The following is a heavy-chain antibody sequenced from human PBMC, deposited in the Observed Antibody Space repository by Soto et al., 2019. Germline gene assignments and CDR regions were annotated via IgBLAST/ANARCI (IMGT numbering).Heavy chain of an antibody. CDR1: GYTFTSYD. J-gene: IGHJ5*02. Sequence: QVQLVQSGAEVKKPGASVKVSCKASGYTFTSYDFSWVRQATGQGFEWMGWMNPNTGKTGYAQNFQGRVNMTRNTAISTAYMELSSLTSEDTAVYYCARGRITNWFDPWGQGTLVTVSS. CDR2: MNPNTGKT. CDR3: ARGRITNWFDP. D-gene: IGHD3-3*01. V-gene: IGHV1-8*01.